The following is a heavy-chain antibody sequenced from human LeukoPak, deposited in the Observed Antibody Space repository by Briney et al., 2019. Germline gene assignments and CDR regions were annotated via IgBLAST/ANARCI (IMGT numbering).Heavy chain of an antibody. V-gene: IGHV3-20*04. J-gene: IGHJ4*02. D-gene: IGHD5-12*01. CDR3: AKGDLATAGTYYFDY. Sequence: GGSLRLSCAASGFTFDDYGMSWVRQAPGKGLEWVSGINWNGGSTGYADSVKGRFTISRDNAKNSLYLQMNSLRAEDTAVYYCAKGDLATAGTYYFDYWGQGTLVTVSS. CDR2: INWNGGST. CDR1: GFTFDDYG.